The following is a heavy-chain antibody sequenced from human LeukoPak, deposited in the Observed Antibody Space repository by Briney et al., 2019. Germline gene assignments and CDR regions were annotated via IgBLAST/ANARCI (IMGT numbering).Heavy chain of an antibody. J-gene: IGHJ3*02. V-gene: IGHV4-59*01. Sequence: SETLSLTCTVSGGSISNFYWSWIRQPPGKGLEWIGYIYYSGSTNYNPSLKSRVTISVDTSKNQFSLKLSSVTAADTAVYYCARDQGYCSGGSCYFDAFDIWGQGTMVTVSS. D-gene: IGHD2-15*01. CDR2: IYYSGST. CDR1: GGSISNFY. CDR3: ARDQGYCSGGSCYFDAFDI.